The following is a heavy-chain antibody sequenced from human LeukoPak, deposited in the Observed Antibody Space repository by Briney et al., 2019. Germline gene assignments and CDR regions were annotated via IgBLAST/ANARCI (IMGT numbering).Heavy chain of an antibody. V-gene: IGHV1-18*01. CDR1: GYTFTSYG. J-gene: IGHJ4*02. CDR2: ISAYNGNT. CDR3: AKDKTKKYYYDSSGYGTFDY. D-gene: IGHD3-22*01. Sequence: ASVKVSCKASGYTFTSYGISWVRQAPGQGLEWMGWISAYNGNTNYAQKLQGRVTITADKSTSTAYMELSSLRSEDAAVYYCAKDKTKKYYYDSSGYGTFDYWGQGTLVTVSS.